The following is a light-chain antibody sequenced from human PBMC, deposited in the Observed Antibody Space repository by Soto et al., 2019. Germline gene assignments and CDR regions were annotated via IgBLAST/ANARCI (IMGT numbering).Light chain of an antibody. Sequence: EIVMTQSPATLSVSPGDRAALSCRASQSVGTNFAWYQQKPGQAPRLLIYDASSRATGVPTRFSGSGSGTEFTLTISSLQSXXXXXXXCQQYYNWPPKYTFGXGXXLEI. CDR1: QSVGTN. CDR2: DAS. CDR3: QQYYNWPPKYT. J-gene: IGKJ2*01. V-gene: IGKV3-15*01.